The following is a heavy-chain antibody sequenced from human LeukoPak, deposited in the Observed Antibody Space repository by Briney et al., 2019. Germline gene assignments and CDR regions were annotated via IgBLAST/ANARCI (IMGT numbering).Heavy chain of an antibody. J-gene: IGHJ4*02. Sequence: GGSLRLSCAASGFTFSSYSMNWVRQAPGKGLEWVSYISSSSSTIYYADSVKGRFTISRDNAKNTLYLQMNSLRAEDTAVYYCAKFLPTHIVVANYYFDYWGQGTLVTVSS. D-gene: IGHD2-21*01. CDR3: AKFLPTHIVVANYYFDY. CDR2: ISSSSSTI. V-gene: IGHV3-48*01. CDR1: GFTFSSYS.